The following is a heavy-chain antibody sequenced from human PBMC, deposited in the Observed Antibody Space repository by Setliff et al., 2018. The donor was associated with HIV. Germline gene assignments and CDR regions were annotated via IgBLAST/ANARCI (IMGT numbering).Heavy chain of an antibody. J-gene: IGHJ6*02. Sequence: SVKVSCKASGDTFSNYVLSWVRQAPGQGLEWMGGIVLMFGTADYAQKVHGGVTITADKSTSTAYMELTSLRSEDTAVYYCARGQKMYFMITMLGGYYYYHMDVWGQGTTVTVSS. D-gene: IGHD3-10*02. CDR2: IVLMFGTA. CDR1: GDTFSNYV. V-gene: IGHV1-69*06. CDR3: ARGQKMYFMITMLGGYYYYHMDV.